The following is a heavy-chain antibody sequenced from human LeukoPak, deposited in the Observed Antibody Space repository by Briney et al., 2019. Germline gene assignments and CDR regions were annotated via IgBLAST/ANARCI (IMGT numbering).Heavy chain of an antibody. CDR3: ARGDIYFDN. Sequence: ASVKVSCKASGYTLTAYYMHWVRQAPGQGLEWMGWINPNSGGTNYAQKFQGRVTMTRDTSISTAYMELTRLRPDDTAVYYCARGDIYFDNWGQGTLVTVSS. CDR1: GYTLTAYY. J-gene: IGHJ4*02. CDR2: INPNSGGT. V-gene: IGHV1-2*02.